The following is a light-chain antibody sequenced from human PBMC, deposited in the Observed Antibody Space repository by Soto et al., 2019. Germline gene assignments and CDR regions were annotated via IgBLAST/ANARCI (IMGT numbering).Light chain of an antibody. V-gene: IGKV1-8*01. CDR1: QGISSF. CDR2: AAS. J-gene: IGKJ1*01. Sequence: IQITQSPSSVSASVVGRVTITCRASQGISSFLAWYQQKSGKAPKLLMYAASTLQSGVPSRFSGSGSGTDFTLTISSLQSEDFATYYCQQYYLYPRTFGQGTKVDIK. CDR3: QQYYLYPRT.